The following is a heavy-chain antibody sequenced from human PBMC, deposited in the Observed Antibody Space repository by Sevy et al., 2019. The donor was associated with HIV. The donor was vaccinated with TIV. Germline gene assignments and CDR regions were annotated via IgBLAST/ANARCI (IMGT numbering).Heavy chain of an antibody. CDR1: GFTFSSYA. Sequence: GGSLRLSCAASGFTFSSYAMSWVRQAPGKGLEWVSAISGSGGSTYYADSVKGRFTISRDNSKNTLYLQMNSLRAKDTAVYYCAKRGYSGYDYEAHYYYMDVWGKGTTVTVSS. D-gene: IGHD5-12*01. J-gene: IGHJ6*03. V-gene: IGHV3-23*01. CDR3: AKRGYSGYDYEAHYYYMDV. CDR2: ISGSGGST.